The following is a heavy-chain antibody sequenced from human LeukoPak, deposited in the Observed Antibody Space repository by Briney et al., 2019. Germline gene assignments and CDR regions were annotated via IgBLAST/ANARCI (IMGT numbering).Heavy chain of an antibody. V-gene: IGHV1-46*01. D-gene: IGHD3-22*01. CDR3: ARGHDRSGYSRFWLDY. CDR2: INPSGGYT. J-gene: IGHJ4*02. Sequence: ASVKVSCKASGYTFTSYYMHWVRQAPGQGLERMGIINPSGGYTSYAQKFQGRVTMTRDTSTSTVYMELSSLRSEDTAVYYCARGHDRSGYSRFWLDYWGQGILVTVSS. CDR1: GYTFTSYY.